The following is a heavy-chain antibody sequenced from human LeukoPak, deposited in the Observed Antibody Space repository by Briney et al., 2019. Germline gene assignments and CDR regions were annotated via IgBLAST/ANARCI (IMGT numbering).Heavy chain of an antibody. V-gene: IGHV1-18*01. CDR2: ISAYNGNT. Sequence: ASVKVSCKASGYTFSTYGISWVRQAPGQGLEWMGWISAYNGNTNYAQNLQGRVTMTTDTSTTTAYMELRSLRSDDTAVYYCARDQDCGGDCYSWFDYWGQGTLVTVSS. CDR1: GYTFSTYG. CDR3: ARDQDCGGDCYSWFDY. D-gene: IGHD2-21*02. J-gene: IGHJ4*02.